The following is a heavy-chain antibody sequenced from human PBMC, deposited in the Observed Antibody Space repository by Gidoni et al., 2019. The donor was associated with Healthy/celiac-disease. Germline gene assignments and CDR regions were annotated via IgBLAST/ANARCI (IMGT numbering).Heavy chain of an antibody. Sequence: QVQLVQSGAEVKKPGSSVKVSCKASGGTFSSYAISWVRQAPGQGLEWMGGIIPIFGTANYAQKFQGRVTITADESTSTAYMELSSLRSEDTAVYYCARDSAYCGGDCYFRWFDPWGQGTLVTVSS. CDR3: ARDSAYCGGDCYFRWFDP. CDR1: GGTFSSYA. J-gene: IGHJ5*02. V-gene: IGHV1-69*01. CDR2: IIPIFGTA. D-gene: IGHD2-21*01.